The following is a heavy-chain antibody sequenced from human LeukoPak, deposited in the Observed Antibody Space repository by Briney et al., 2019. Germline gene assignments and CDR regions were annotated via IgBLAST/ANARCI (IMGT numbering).Heavy chain of an antibody. CDR2: INHSGST. V-gene: IGHV4-34*01. Sequence: SETLSLTCAVYGGSFSVYYWSWIRQPPGKGLEWIGEINHSGSTDYNPSLKSRVTISVDTSKNQFSLKLSSVTAADTAVYYCAGSGGSWYGPSQTASNWFDPWGQGTLVTVSP. CDR3: AGSGGSWYGPSQTASNWFDP. J-gene: IGHJ5*02. CDR1: GGSFSVYY. D-gene: IGHD6-13*01.